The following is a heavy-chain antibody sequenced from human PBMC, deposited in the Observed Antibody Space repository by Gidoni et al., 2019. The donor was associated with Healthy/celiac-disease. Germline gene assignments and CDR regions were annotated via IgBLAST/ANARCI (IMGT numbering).Heavy chain of an antibody. CDR1: GGTFSSYA. CDR2: IIPIFGTA. V-gene: IGHV1-69*01. D-gene: IGHD6-13*01. CDR3: AEGIAAAGPRARRLYGMDV. J-gene: IGHJ6*02. Sequence: QVQLVQSGAEVKKPGSSVKVSCKASGGTFSSYAFSWVRQAPGQGLEWMGGIIPIFGTANYAQKFQGRVTITADESTSTAYMELSSLRSEDTAVYYCAEGIAAAGPRARRLYGMDVWGQGTTVTVSS.